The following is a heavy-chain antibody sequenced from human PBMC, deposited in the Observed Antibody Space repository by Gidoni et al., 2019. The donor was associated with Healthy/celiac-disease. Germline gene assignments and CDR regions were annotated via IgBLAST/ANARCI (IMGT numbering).Heavy chain of an antibody. J-gene: IGHJ2*01. Sequence: EVQLVESGGGLVTPGGSLRLSCAASGFTFTSYSMNWVRQAPGKGLEWVSYISSSSSNIYYADSVKGRFTMCRDNAKSSLYLQMTSMRAEGTAVYYCARDPTVTAVVYFDLWGRGTLVTVSS. CDR1: GFTFTSYS. D-gene: IGHD4-17*01. CDR2: ISSSSSNI. CDR3: ARDPTVTAVVYFDL. V-gene: IGHV3-21*01.